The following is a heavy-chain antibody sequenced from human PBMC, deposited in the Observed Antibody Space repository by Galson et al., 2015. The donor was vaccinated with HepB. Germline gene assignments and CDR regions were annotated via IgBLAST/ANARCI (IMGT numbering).Heavy chain of an antibody. CDR3: ARQGRDYYGSGSPASMYFDL. Sequence: QSGAEVKKPGESLKITCKGSGYSFTSYWIGWVRQMPGKGLEWMGIIYPGDSDTRYSPSFQGQVTISADKSISTAYLQWSSLKASDTAMYYCARQGRDYYGSGSPASMYFDLWGRGTLVTVSS. V-gene: IGHV5-51*01. CDR1: GYSFTSYW. J-gene: IGHJ2*01. CDR2: IYPGDSDT. D-gene: IGHD3-10*01.